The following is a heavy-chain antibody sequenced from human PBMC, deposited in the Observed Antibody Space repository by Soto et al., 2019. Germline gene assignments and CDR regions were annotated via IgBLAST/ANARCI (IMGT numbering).Heavy chain of an antibody. CDR3: ARRSMVRGVIPPGWFDP. V-gene: IGHV1-18*01. CDR1: GNTFSSYG. D-gene: IGHD3-10*01. CDR2: ISAYNGNT. Sequence: QVQLVQSGAEVKKPGASVKVSCKASGNTFSSYGISWVRQAPGQGLEWMGWISAYNGNTNYAQKLQGRVTMTTDTSTSTAYMELRSLRSDDTAVYYCARRSMVRGVIPPGWFDPWGQGTLVTVSS. J-gene: IGHJ5*02.